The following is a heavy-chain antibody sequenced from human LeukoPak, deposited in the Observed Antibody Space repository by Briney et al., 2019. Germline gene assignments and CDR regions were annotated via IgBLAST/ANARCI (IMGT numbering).Heavy chain of an antibody. J-gene: IGHJ4*02. V-gene: IGHV4-39*01. D-gene: IGHD6-19*01. CDR1: GGSISSSSYY. CDR3: ARRVAVAGHGFDY. Sequence: SETLSLTCTVSGGSISSSSYYWGWIRQPPGKGLEWIGSIYYSGSTFYNPSLKSRVTISEDTPKNQFSLKLSSVTAAATAVYYCARRVAVAGHGFDYWGQGTLVTVSS. CDR2: IYYSGST.